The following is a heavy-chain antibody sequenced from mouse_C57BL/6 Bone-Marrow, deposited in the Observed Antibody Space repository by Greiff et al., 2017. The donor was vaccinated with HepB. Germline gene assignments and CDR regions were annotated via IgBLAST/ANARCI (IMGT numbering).Heavy chain of an antibody. CDR1: GYSITSCYY. D-gene: IGHD1-1*01. CDR2: ISYDGSN. CDR3: AMGLLRYWYFDV. V-gene: IGHV3-6*01. Sequence: EVQLVESGPGLVKPSQSLSLTCSVTGYSITSCYYWNWIRQFPGNKLEWMGYISYDGSNNYNPSLKNRISITRDTSKNQFFLKLNSVTTEDTATYYCAMGLLRYWYFDVWGTGTTVTVSS. J-gene: IGHJ1*03.